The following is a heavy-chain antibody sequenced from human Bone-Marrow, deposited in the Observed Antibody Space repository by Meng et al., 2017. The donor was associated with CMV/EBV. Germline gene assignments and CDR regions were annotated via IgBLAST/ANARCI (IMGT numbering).Heavy chain of an antibody. J-gene: IGHJ4*02. CDR1: GFTVSSNY. V-gene: IGHV3-66*01. Sequence: GESLKISCAASGFTVSSNYMTWVRQAPGRRPEWVSIIYSGGNTYYGDSVKGRFTISRDNAKNSLYLQMNSLRAEDTAVYYCARDPSYYDFWSGYYADDWGQGTRVTGSS. D-gene: IGHD3-3*01. CDR2: IYSGGNT. CDR3: ARDPSYYDFWSGYYADD.